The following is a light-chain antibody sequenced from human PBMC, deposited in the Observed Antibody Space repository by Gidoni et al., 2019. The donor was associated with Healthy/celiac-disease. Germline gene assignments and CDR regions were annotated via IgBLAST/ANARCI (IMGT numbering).Light chain of an antibody. Sequence: SALTPPPSPSGSPGQSVTISCTGTSSDVGGYDYVSWYQQHPGKAPKLVIYEVNKRPSGVPDRFSASKSGNTASLTVSGLRADDEAHYYCASFAGNNIFVLGGGTRLTVL. V-gene: IGLV2-8*01. CDR3: ASFAGNNIFV. CDR2: EVN. J-gene: IGLJ2*01. CDR1: SSDVGGYDY.